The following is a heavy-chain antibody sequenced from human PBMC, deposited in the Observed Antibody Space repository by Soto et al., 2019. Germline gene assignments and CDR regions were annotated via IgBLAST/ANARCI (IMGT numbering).Heavy chain of an antibody. Sequence: QVQLVQSGAEVKKSGASVKVSCKASGYSFTSYDINWVRQATGQGLEWMGWMNPNSGNTGYAQKFQDRVTTXRXXSVNTAYRELSSVRSEDTAVYYCARPPYYFDSSGSVFGMDVWGPGTTVTVSS. CDR3: ARPPYYFDSSGSVFGMDV. CDR2: MNPNSGNT. D-gene: IGHD3-22*01. CDR1: GYSFTSYD. J-gene: IGHJ6*02. V-gene: IGHV1-8*01.